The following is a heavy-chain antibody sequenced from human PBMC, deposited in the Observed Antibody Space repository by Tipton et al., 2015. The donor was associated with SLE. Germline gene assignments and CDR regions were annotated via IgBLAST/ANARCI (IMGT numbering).Heavy chain of an antibody. CDR3: ARQSPDVPHSAAFDH. Sequence: LRLSCSVSGVSISSGAIYWSWFRHHPGKGLEWIGYISYSGNTYYNPSLKSRVTLSVDTSKNQFSLKLSSVTAADTAIYYCARQSPDVPHSAAFDHWGQGTLVTVSS. CDR1: GVSISSGAIY. D-gene: IGHD4-11*01. CDR2: ISYSGNT. V-gene: IGHV4-31*03. J-gene: IGHJ4*02.